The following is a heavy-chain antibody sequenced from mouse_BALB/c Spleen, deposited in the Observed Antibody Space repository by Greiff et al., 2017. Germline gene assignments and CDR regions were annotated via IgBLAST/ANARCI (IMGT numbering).Heavy chain of an antibody. V-gene: IGHV1-7*01. J-gene: IGHJ2*01. Sequence: QVQLQQSGAELAKPGASVKMSCKASGYTFTSYWMHWVKQRPGQGLEWIGYINPSTGYTEYNQKFKDKATLTADKSSSTAYMQLSSLTSEDSAVYYCARKVRLSYYFDYWGQGTTLTVSS. CDR1: GYTFTSYW. CDR2: INPSTGYT. CDR3: ARKVRLSYYFDY. D-gene: IGHD2-14*01.